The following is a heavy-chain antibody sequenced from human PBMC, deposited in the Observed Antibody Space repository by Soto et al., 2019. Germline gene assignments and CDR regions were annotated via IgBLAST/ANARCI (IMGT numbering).Heavy chain of an antibody. CDR3: ARGRLVVGGLTYFDY. D-gene: IGHD2-15*01. CDR1: GGSFSGYY. Sequence: SETLSLTCAVYGGSFSGYYWSWIRQPPGKGLEWIGEINHSGSTNYNPSLKSRVTISVDTSKNQFSLKLSSVTAADTAVYYCARGRLVVGGLTYFDYWGQGTLVTVSS. CDR2: INHSGST. J-gene: IGHJ4*02. V-gene: IGHV4-34*01.